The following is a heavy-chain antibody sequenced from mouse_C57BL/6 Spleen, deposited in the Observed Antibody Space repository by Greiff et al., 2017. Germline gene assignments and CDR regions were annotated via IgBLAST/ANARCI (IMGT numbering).Heavy chain of an antibody. Sequence: QVQLQQPGAELVKPGASVKLSCKASGYTFTSYWMHWVKQRPGQGLEWIGMIHPNSGSTNYNEKFKSKATLAVDKSSSTAYMQLSSLASEDSAVYYCARAPYYFDYWGQGTTLTVSS. CDR3: ARAPYYFDY. V-gene: IGHV1-64*01. CDR1: GYTFTSYW. CDR2: IHPNSGST. J-gene: IGHJ2*01.